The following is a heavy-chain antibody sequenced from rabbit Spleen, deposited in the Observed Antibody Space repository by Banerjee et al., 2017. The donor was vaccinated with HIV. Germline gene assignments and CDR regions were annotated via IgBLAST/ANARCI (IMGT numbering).Heavy chain of an antibody. CDR3: ARDTISSFSSYGMDL. CDR2: IDIGSSGFT. J-gene: IGHJ6*01. V-gene: IGHV1S40*01. Sequence: QSLEESGGDLVKPGASLTLPCTASGVSFSYSSYMCWVRQAPGKGLEWIACIDIGSSGFTYFATWAKGRFTISKTTSTTVTLQMTRLTAADTATYFFARDTISSFSSYGMDLWGPGTLVTVS. CDR1: GVSFSYSSY. D-gene: IGHD1-1*01.